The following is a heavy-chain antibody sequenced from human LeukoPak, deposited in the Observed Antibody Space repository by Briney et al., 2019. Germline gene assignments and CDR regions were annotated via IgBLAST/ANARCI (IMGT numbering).Heavy chain of an antibody. V-gene: IGHV3-30*02. Sequence: PGGSLRLSCAASGFTFSSYGMHWVRQAPGKGLEWVAFIRYDGSNKYYADSVKGRFTISRDNSKNTLYLQMNSPRAEDTAVYYCAKDQGVTMVRGVLDYWGQGTLVTVSS. CDR1: GFTFSSYG. CDR3: AKDQGVTMVRGVLDY. J-gene: IGHJ4*02. D-gene: IGHD3-10*01. CDR2: IRYDGSNK.